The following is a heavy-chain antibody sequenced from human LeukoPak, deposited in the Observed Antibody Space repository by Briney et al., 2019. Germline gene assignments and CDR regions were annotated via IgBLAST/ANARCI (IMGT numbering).Heavy chain of an antibody. Sequence: GGSLRLSCAASGFTVSSNYMSWVRQAPGKGLEWVSVIYSGGSTYYADSVKGRFTISRDNSKNTLYLQMNSLRAEDTAVYYCAKAAVGLSFDYWGQGTLVTVSS. CDR3: AKAAVGLSFDY. V-gene: IGHV3-53*01. CDR1: GFTVSSNY. D-gene: IGHD6-19*01. CDR2: IYSGGST. J-gene: IGHJ4*02.